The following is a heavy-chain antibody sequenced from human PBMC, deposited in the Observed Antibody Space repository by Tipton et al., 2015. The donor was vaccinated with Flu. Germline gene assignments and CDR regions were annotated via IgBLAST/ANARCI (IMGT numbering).Heavy chain of an antibody. Sequence: VQLVQSGAEVQKPGSSVKVSCKASGDSFGNYGFSWVRQAPGQGLEWMGIIIPIFGPPNYAQKFQDRVTITADIFTNAVYMEVRSLTSDDTAVYFCARRRTDWAAYDYWGQGTLVTFSS. D-gene: IGHD3-9*01. V-gene: IGHV1-69*06. CDR2: IIPIFGPP. J-gene: IGHJ4*02. CDR1: GDSFGNYG. CDR3: ARRRTDWAAYDY.